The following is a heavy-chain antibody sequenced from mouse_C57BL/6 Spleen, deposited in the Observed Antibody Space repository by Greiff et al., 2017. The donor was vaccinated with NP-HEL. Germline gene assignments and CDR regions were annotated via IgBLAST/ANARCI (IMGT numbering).Heavy chain of an antibody. J-gene: IGHJ2*01. CDR1: GFTFSDYG. CDR2: ISSGSSTI. Sequence: VQLQQSGGGLVKPGGSLKLSCAASGFTFSDYGMHWVRQAPEKGLEWVAYISSGSSTIYYADTVKGRFTISRDNAKNTLFLQMTSLRSEDTAMYYCARIIYDGYYGYFDYWGQGTTLTVSS. CDR3: ARIIYDGYYGYFDY. V-gene: IGHV5-17*01. D-gene: IGHD2-3*01.